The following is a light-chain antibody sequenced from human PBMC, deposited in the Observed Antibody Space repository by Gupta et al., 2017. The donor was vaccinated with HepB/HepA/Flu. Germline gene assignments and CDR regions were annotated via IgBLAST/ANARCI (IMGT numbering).Light chain of an antibody. Sequence: EMVLTQSPGTLSLSPGERATLACRASQSVSDSYLAWYQHKPGQAPRLLIYGASSRATAIPDRFSGSGSGTDFTLTISRLEPEDFAVYYCQQYGASPETFGQGTKVEIK. CDR1: QSVSDSY. CDR3: QQYGASPET. CDR2: GAS. V-gene: IGKV3-20*01. J-gene: IGKJ1*01.